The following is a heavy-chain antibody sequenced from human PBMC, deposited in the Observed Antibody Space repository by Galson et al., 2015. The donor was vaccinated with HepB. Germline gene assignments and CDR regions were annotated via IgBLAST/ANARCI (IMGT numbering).Heavy chain of an antibody. D-gene: IGHD1-1*01. CDR1: GGSITSNYW. J-gene: IGHJ2*01. V-gene: IGHV4/OR15-8*02. CDR2: IHHSGNT. CDR3: ARGFRMTTTGSYWCFDV. Sequence: ETLSLTCVVSGGSITSNYWWSWVRQSPEKGLEWIAEIHHSGNTNYNPSLRSRVTISIDKSKSQLSLRLSSLTAADTAVYYCARGFRMTTTGSYWCFDVWGRGTLVTVSS.